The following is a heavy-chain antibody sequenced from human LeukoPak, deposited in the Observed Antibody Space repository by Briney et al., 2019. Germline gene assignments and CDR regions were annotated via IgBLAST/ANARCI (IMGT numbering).Heavy chain of an antibody. D-gene: IGHD6-13*01. CDR2: ISSTGLYM. J-gene: IGHJ4*02. CDR3: ATEKVYSSRRQVDY. Sequence: KPGGSLRFSCAASGFSFSTYSMNWVRQAPGKGLEWVSSISSTGLYMFYADSVKGRFTISRDNAGNSLYLQMNSLRAEDTAVYYCATEKVYSSRRQVDYWGQGTLVTVSS. V-gene: IGHV3-21*01. CDR1: GFSFSTYS.